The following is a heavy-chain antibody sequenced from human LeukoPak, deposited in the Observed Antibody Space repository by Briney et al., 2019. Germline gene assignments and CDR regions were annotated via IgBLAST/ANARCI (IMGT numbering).Heavy chain of an antibody. Sequence: SVKVSCKASGGTFSSYAISWVRQAPGQGLEWMGGIIPIFGTANYAQKFQGRVTITADESTSTAYMELSSLRSEDTAVYYCARVTYSSSWPPDYYYYMDVWGKGTTVTVSS. CDR1: GGTFSSYA. V-gene: IGHV1-69*01. CDR2: IIPIFGTA. D-gene: IGHD6-13*01. J-gene: IGHJ6*03. CDR3: ARVTYSSSWPPDYYYYMDV.